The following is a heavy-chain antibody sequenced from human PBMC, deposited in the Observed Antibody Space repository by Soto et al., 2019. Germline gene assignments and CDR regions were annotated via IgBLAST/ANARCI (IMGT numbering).Heavy chain of an antibody. CDR3: AREKAHSIAARHFGYYGMDV. D-gene: IGHD6-6*01. Sequence: HPGGSLRLSCAASGFTVSSNYMSWVRQAPGKGLEWVSVIYSGGSTYYADSVKGRFTISRDNSKNTLYLQMNSLRAEDTAVYYCAREKAHSIAARHFGYYGMDVWGQGTTVTVSS. CDR1: GFTVSSNY. CDR2: IYSGGST. V-gene: IGHV3-53*01. J-gene: IGHJ6*02.